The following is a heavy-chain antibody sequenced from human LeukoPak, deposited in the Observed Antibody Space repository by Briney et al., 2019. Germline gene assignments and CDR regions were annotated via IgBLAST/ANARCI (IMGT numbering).Heavy chain of an antibody. CDR1: GFTFSRHW. J-gene: IGHJ6*03. CDR3: ARDPVHSSGWFAVSYYYMDV. V-gene: IGHV3-7*01. Sequence: GGSLRLSCAASGFTFSRHWMSWVRQAPGKGLEWVANIKQDGSEKLYVDSVKGRFTISRDNAKNSLYLQMNSLRAEDTAVYYCARDPVHSSGWFAVSYYYMDVWGKGTTVTVSS. CDR2: IKQDGSEK. D-gene: IGHD6-19*01.